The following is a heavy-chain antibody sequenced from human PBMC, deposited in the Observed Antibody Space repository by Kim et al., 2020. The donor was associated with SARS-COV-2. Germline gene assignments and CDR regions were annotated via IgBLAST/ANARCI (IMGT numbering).Heavy chain of an antibody. J-gene: IGHJ6*02. D-gene: IGHD2-15*01. V-gene: IGHV1-69*01. CDR3: ARDCSGGSCNMDV. Sequence: YAQKFQGRVTITADESTSTAYMELSSLRSEDTAVYYCARDCSGGSCNMDVWGQGTTVTVSS.